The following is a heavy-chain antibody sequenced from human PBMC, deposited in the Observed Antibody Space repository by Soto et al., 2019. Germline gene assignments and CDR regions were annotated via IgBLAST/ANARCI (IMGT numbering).Heavy chain of an antibody. Sequence: EVPLLESGGGLVQPGGALRLSCAASGFTFSSYAMSWVRQAPGKGLEWVSAISGSGGSRYYADSVKGRFTISRDNSKNTLYLQMNSLRAEDTAVYYCAPHLWFGELYYWGQGTLLTVSS. CDR2: ISGSGGSR. CDR3: APHLWFGELYY. D-gene: IGHD3-10*01. CDR1: GFTFSSYA. J-gene: IGHJ4*02. V-gene: IGHV3-23*01.